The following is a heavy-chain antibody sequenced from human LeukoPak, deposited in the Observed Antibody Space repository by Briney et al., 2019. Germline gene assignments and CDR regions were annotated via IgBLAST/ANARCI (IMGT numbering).Heavy chain of an antibody. CDR1: GFTFSSYG. V-gene: IGHV3-30*18. CDR3: AKHPGTLDYFDY. D-gene: IGHD6-13*01. Sequence: GRSLRLSCAASGFTFSSYGMHWVRQAPGKGLEWVAVISYDGSNKYYADSVKGQFTISRDNSKNTLYLQMNSLRAEGTAVYYCAKHPGTLDYFDYWGQGTLVTVSS. CDR2: ISYDGSNK. J-gene: IGHJ4*02.